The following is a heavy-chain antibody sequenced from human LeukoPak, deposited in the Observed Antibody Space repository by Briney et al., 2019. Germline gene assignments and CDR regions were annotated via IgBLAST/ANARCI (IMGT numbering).Heavy chain of an antibody. D-gene: IGHD3-22*01. J-gene: IGHJ6*03. CDR2: ISAHNGNT. CDR3: ARDRYDDSSGYYDYYYYYMDV. V-gene: IGHV1-18*01. Sequence: ASVKVSCKASGYTFTSYGISWVRQAPGQGLEWMGWISAHNGNTNYAQKLQGRVTMTTDTSTSTAYMELRSLRSDDTAVYYCARDRYDDSSGYYDYYYYYMDVWGKGTTVTVSS. CDR1: GYTFTSYG.